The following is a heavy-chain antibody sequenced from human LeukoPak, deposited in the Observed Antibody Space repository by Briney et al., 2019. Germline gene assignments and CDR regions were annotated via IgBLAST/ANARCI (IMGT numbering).Heavy chain of an antibody. D-gene: IGHD4-17*01. CDR2: IYYSGST. J-gene: IGHJ4*02. CDR1: GGSISSGGYY. Sequence: SKTLSLTCTVSGGSISSGGYYWSWIRQHPGKGLEWIGYIYYSGSTYYNPSLKSRVTISVDTSKNQFSLKLSSVTAADTAVYYCARGVDITVTSHYFDYWGQGTLVIVS. V-gene: IGHV4-31*03. CDR3: ARGVDITVTSHYFDY.